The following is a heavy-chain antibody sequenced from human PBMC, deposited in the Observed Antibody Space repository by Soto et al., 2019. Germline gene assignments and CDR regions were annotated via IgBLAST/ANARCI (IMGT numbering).Heavy chain of an antibody. Sequence: QVQLVQSGAEVKKPGASVKVSCKASGYTFTGYYMHWVRQAPGQGLEWMGWINPNSGGTNYAQKFQVWVTMTRDKSLSTAYMELSRLRSADSAVYSCARGGALYCSCGSCYSWFDPWGQGTLVTVSS. CDR3: ARGGALYCSCGSCYSWFDP. J-gene: IGHJ5*02. CDR1: GYTFTGYY. CDR2: INPNSGGT. V-gene: IGHV1-2*04. D-gene: IGHD2-15*01.